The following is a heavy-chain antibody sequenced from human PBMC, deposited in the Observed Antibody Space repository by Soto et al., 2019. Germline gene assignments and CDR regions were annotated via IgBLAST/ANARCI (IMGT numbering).Heavy chain of an antibody. CDR3: AHTVTRYDYFDY. V-gene: IGHV2-5*02. CDR2: SYWDDDK. J-gene: IGHJ4*02. Sequence: QITLKESGPTLVKPTQTLTLTCTFSGFSLSTNRVGVGWIRQPPGKALEWLALSYWDDDKRYSQSLKSRLTIAKDTSKNLAVLIMTNMDPVDTATYYCAHTVTRYDYFDYWGQGSLVTVSS. CDR1: GFSLSTNRVG. D-gene: IGHD4-17*01.